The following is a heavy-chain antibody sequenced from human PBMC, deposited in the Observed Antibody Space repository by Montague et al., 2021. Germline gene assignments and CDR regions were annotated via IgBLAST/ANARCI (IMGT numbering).Heavy chain of an antibody. CDR1: GASITSNIYY. CDR3: ARVFSSWYVGWFDP. Sequence: SQTLSLTCTVSGASITSNIYYWGWIRQSPGKGLEWIGSIYYSGNSFYQPSLKSRITMAVDTSKNQFSLKLSSVTAADTATYYCARVFSSWYVGWFDPWGQGTLATVSS. V-gene: IGHV4-39*07. J-gene: IGHJ5*02. CDR2: IYYSGNS. D-gene: IGHD6-13*01.